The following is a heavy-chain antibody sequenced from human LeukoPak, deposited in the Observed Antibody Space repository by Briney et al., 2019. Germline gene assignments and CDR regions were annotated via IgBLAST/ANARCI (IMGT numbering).Heavy chain of an antibody. CDR3: ARDPIVVVVAAKSSFDI. D-gene: IGHD2-15*01. CDR2: INPSGGST. CDR1: GYTFTSYY. J-gene: IGHJ3*02. Sequence: GASVKVSCKASGYTFTSYYMHWVRQAPGQGLEWMGIINPSGGSTSYSQKFQGRVTMTRDMSTSTVYMELSSLRSEDTAVYYCARDPIVVVVAAKSSFDIWGQGTMVTVSS. V-gene: IGHV1-46*01.